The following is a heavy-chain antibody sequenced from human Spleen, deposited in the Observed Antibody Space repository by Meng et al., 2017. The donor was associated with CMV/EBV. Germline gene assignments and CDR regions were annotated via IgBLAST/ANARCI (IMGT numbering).Heavy chain of an antibody. V-gene: IGHV1-46*02. CDR1: YTFNDYY. CDR2: INPNDASI. J-gene: IGHJ3*02. CDR3: ARPDRFSYDTDGGSFDI. Sequence: YTFNDYYIQWVRRATGQGLEWMGIINPNDASINYAQKFQGRVTMTRDTSTNTVYMELRSLTSEDTALYYCARPDRFSYDTDGGSFDIWGQGSMVTVSS. D-gene: IGHD3-3*01.